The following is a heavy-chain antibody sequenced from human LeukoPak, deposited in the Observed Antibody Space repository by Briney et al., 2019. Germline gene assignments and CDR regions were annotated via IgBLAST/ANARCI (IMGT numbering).Heavy chain of an antibody. J-gene: IGHJ4*02. V-gene: IGHV1-24*01. CDR2: FDPEDGET. D-gene: IGHD3-22*01. CDR3: ARDPYYSDSSGYSDY. Sequence: ASVKVSCKVSGYTLTELSMHWVRQAPGKGLEWMGGFDPEDGETIYAQKFKGRVTMTEDTSTDTAYMELSSLRSEDTAVYYCARDPYYSDSSGYSDYWGQGTLVTVSS. CDR1: GYTLTELS.